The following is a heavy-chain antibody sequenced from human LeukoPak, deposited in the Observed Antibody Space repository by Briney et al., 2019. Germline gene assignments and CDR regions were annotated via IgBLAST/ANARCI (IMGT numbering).Heavy chain of an antibody. CDR2: IASDGSST. J-gene: IGHJ4*02. CDR3: ARGRPHGNDY. CDR1: GFTFSSYW. V-gene: IGHV3-74*01. Sequence: GGSLRLSYAASGFTFSSYWMNWVRQAPGKGLVWVSRIASDGSSTTYADSVKGRFSISRDNAKNTLYLQMNSLRVEDTAVYYCARGRPHGNDYWGQGTLVTVSS. D-gene: IGHD4-23*01.